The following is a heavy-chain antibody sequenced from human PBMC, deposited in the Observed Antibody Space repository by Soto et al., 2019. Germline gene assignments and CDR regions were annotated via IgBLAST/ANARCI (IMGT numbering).Heavy chain of an antibody. Sequence: TLSLACTVSGGSVSSGCYYWSWIRQHPGKGLEWMGYIYYSGSSTYNPSLKSRVTISVETSKNQLSLKLSSLTAADTAVYYCARGRTWFDPWGQGTLGTVSS. CDR1: GGSVSSGCYY. J-gene: IGHJ5*02. V-gene: IGHV4-31*03. CDR3: ARGRTWFDP. CDR2: IYYSGSS.